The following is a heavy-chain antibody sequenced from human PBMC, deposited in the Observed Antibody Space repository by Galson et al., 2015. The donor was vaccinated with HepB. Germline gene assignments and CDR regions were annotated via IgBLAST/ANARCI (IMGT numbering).Heavy chain of an antibody. D-gene: IGHD4-17*01. Sequence: SLRLSCAASGFTFTTYSMNWVRQAPGKGLEWVSHISSSSSSIYYADSVKGRFTISRNNAKNSLYLQLNSLRDEDTAVYYCARVYYGDYYFDYWGQGTLVTVSS. J-gene: IGHJ4*02. CDR3: ARVYYGDYYFDY. CDR1: GFTFTTYS. V-gene: IGHV3-48*02. CDR2: ISSSSSSI.